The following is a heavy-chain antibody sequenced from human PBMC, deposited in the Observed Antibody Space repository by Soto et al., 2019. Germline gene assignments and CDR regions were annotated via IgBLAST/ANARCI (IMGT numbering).Heavy chain of an antibody. CDR3: ARGKIFITGTTDYFDY. CDR1: SGSISSSNW. J-gene: IGHJ4*02. V-gene: IGHV4-4*02. Sequence: QVQLQESGPGLVKPSGTLSLTCAVSSGSISSSNWWSWVRQPPGKGLEWIGEIYHSGSTNYNPSLKSRVPISVDKSKNQFALKLSSVTAADTAVYYCARGKIFITGTTDYFDYWGQGTLVTVSS. CDR2: IYHSGST. D-gene: IGHD1-20*01.